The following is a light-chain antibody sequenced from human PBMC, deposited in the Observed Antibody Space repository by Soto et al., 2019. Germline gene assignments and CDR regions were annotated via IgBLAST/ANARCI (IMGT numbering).Light chain of an antibody. V-gene: IGLV2-14*03. CDR1: SSDIGGSNY. CDR2: DVS. J-gene: IGLJ7*01. CDR3: CSFQTSSTPNV. Sequence: QSVLTQPASVSGSPGQSITLSCTGTSSDIGGSNYVSWYQRYPGETPKHLIFDVSDRPSGVSNRFSGSKSGNTASLTNSGLQVEDEADYYCCSFQTSSTPNVFGTGTQLAVL.